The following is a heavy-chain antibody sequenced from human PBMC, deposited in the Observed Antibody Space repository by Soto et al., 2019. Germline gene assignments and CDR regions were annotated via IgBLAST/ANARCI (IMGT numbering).Heavy chain of an antibody. J-gene: IGHJ4*02. V-gene: IGHV3-21*06. CDR2: ISSTTNYI. Sequence: GGSLRLSCAASGFTFTRYSMNWVRQAPGKGLEWVSSISSTTNYIYYGDSMKGRFTISRDNAKNSLYLEMNSLRAEDTAVYYCARESEDLTSNFDYCGQGPLVTVSS. CDR3: ARESEDLTSNFDY. CDR1: GFTFTRYS.